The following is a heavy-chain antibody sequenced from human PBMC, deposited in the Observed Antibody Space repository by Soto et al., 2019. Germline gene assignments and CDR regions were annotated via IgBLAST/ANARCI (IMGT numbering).Heavy chain of an antibody. CDR3: VRDVGIAASGTSGNDYFYGIAV. CDR2: ISNFGTT. V-gene: IGHV4-30-4*08. CDR1: GHSISNIDSF. J-gene: IGHJ6*02. Sequence: RLEESGPGLVKPAQTLSLSCNVTGHSISNIDSFWTWIRQPPGKGLEWLGYISNFGTTNYKPSLTSQLTISLDRSKNQISLELTSVTAADTAVYYCVRDVGIAASGTSGNDYFYGIAVWGQGTTVIVSS. D-gene: IGHD6-13*01.